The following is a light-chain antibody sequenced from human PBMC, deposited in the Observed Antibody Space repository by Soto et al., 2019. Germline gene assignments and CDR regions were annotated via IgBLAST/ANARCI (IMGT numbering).Light chain of an antibody. Sequence: QSALTQPASVSGSPGQSITIPCTGTSTDVGGYNYVSWYQQHPGKAPKLLIYEVSNRPSGVSDRFSGSKSGNTASLTISGLQADDAADYYCSSDTSRSTWVFGGGTKLTVL. V-gene: IGLV2-14*01. J-gene: IGLJ2*01. CDR1: STDVGGYNY. CDR3: SSDTSRSTWV. CDR2: EVS.